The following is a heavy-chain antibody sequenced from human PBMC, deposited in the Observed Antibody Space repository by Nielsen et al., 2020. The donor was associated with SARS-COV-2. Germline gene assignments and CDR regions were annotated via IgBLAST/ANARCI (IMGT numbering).Heavy chain of an antibody. CDR1: GYTFTSYG. CDR3: ARTSRDITIFGVVIRLGY. V-gene: IGHV1-18*01. CDR2: ISAYNGNT. J-gene: IGHJ4*02. D-gene: IGHD3-3*01. Sequence: VKVSCKASGYTFTSYGISWVRQAPGQGLEWMGWISAYNGNTNYAQKLQGRATMTTDTSTSTAYMELRSLRSDDTAVYYCARTSRDITIFGVVIRLGYWGQGTLVTVSS.